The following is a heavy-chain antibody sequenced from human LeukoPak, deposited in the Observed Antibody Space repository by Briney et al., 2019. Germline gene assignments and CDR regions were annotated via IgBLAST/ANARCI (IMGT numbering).Heavy chain of an antibody. D-gene: IGHD3-22*01. CDR3: ASPPADYYDSRDYFDY. V-gene: IGHV1-69*04. CDR1: GGTFSSYA. Sequence: SVKVSCTASGGTFSSYAISWVRQAPGQGLEWMGRIIPILGIANYAQKFQGRVTITADKSTSTAYMELSSLRSEDTAVYYCASPPADYYDSRDYFDYWGQGTLVTVSS. CDR2: IIPILGIA. J-gene: IGHJ4*02.